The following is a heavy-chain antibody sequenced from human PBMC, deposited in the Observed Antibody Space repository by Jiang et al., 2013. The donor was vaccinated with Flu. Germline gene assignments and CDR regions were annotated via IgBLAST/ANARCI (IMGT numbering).Heavy chain of an antibody. CDR2: ISAYNGNT. D-gene: IGHD1-26*01. CDR1: GYTFTSYG. Sequence: SGAEVKKPGASVKVSCKASGYTFTSYGISWVRQAPGQGLEWMGWISAYNGNTNYAQKLQGRVTMTTDTSTSTAYMELRSLRSDDTAVYYCARGSGSYHYRTYYYVRYGRLGPRDHGHRLL. V-gene: IGHV1-18*01. J-gene: IGHJ6*02. CDR3: ARGSGSYHYRTYYYVRYGR.